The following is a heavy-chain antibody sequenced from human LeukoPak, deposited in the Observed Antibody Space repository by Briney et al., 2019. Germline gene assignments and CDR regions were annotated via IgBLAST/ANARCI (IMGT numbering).Heavy chain of an antibody. V-gene: IGHV3-7*01. Sequence: GSLRLSCAASGFTFSSYWMSWVRQAPGKGLEWVANIKQDGSEKYYVDSVKGRFTISRDNAKNSLYLQMNSLRAEDTAVYYCARDGGYGDYCFDYWGQGTLVTVSS. CDR2: IKQDGSEK. J-gene: IGHJ4*02. CDR1: GFTFSSYW. D-gene: IGHD4-17*01. CDR3: ARDGGYGDYCFDY.